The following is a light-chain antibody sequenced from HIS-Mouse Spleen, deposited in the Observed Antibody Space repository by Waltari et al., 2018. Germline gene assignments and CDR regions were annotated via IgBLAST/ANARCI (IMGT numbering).Light chain of an antibody. CDR2: EVS. Sequence: DIVMTQTPLSLSVTPGQPASISCKSSQSLLHSDGKTYLYWYLQKPGQSPQLLIYEVSNRCSGVPDRFSGSGSGTDFTLKISRVEAEDVGVYYCMQGIHLLYTFGQGTKLEIK. V-gene: IGKV2-29*03. CDR3: MQGIHLLYT. J-gene: IGKJ2*01. CDR1: QSLLHSDGKTY.